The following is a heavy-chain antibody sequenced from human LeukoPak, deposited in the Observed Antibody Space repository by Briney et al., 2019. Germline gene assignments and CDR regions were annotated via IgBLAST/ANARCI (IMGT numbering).Heavy chain of an antibody. V-gene: IGHV4-59*08. CDR1: GGSISSYY. Sequence: QVQLQESGPGLVKPSETLSLTCTVSGGSISSYYWSWIRQPPGKGLEWIGYIYYSGSTNYNPSLKSRVTISVDTSKNQFSLKLSSVTAADTAVYYCARQRGSSGWYYFDYWGQGTLVTVSS. J-gene: IGHJ4*02. CDR2: IYYSGST. CDR3: ARQRGSSGWYYFDY. D-gene: IGHD6-19*01.